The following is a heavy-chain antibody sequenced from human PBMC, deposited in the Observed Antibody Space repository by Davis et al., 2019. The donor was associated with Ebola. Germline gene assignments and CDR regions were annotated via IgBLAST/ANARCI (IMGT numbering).Heavy chain of an antibody. CDR1: GYTFTGYY. V-gene: IGHV1-2*02. D-gene: IGHD6-6*01. CDR3: ARILSIPLNTYSSSSGPPVGRERTFDY. CDR2: INPNSGGT. Sequence: ASVKVSCKASGYTFTGYYMHWVRQAPGQGLEWMGWINPNSGGTNYAQKFQGRVTMTRDTSISTAYMELSRLRSDDTAVYYCARILSIPLNTYSSSSGPPVGRERTFDYWGQGTLVTVSS. J-gene: IGHJ4*02.